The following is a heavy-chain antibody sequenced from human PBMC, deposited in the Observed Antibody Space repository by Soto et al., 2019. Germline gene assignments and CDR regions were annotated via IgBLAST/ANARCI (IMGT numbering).Heavy chain of an antibody. CDR1: GDSVSSNNAA. J-gene: IGHJ5*02. CDR3: ARTVGWLDP. D-gene: IGHD1-26*01. Sequence: PSQTLSLTCAISGDSVSSNNAAWNRIRQSPSRGLEWLGRTYYRSKWYKQYAASVKSRITINPDTSKNQFSLELNSVSPEDTAVYYCARTVGWLDPWGQGSLVTVSS. CDR2: TYYRSKWYK. V-gene: IGHV6-1*01.